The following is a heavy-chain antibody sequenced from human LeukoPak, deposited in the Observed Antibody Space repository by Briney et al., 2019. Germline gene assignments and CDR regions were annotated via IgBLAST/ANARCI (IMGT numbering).Heavy chain of an antibody. CDR3: ARDKTTRAFDY. Sequence: GGSLRLSCAASGFAFSSYAMHWVRQAPGKGLEWVAVISYDGSNKYYADSVKGRFTISRDNSKNTLYLQMNSLRAEDTAVYYCARDKTTRAFDYWGQGTLVTVSS. CDR2: ISYDGSNK. CDR1: GFAFSSYA. V-gene: IGHV3-30-3*01. D-gene: IGHD1-14*01. J-gene: IGHJ4*02.